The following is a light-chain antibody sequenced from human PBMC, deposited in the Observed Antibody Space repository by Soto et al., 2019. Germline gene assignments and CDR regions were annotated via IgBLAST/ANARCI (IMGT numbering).Light chain of an antibody. CDR1: QSVSSNY. Sequence: EIVLTQSPGTLSLSPGERATLSCRASQSVSSNYLAWYQQKPGQAPRLFISGASSRATCIPDRFSGSGSGTDFTLTISRLEPEDFAVYYCQQYGSSYTFGQGTKLEIK. CDR3: QQYGSSYT. V-gene: IGKV3-20*01. J-gene: IGKJ2*01. CDR2: GAS.